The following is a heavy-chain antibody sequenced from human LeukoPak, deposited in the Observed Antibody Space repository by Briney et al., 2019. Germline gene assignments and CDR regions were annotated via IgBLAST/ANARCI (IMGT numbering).Heavy chain of an antibody. CDR1: GFSFSSGGVG. CDR2: IYENDEK. D-gene: IGHD2-15*01. J-gene: IGHJ3*02. V-gene: IGHV2-5*01. CDR3: AHRHRGVASDI. Sequence: SGPTLVNPTQTLTLTCTFSGFSFSSGGVGVGWIRQPPGGALEWLGVIYENDEKLYSSSLQNRLSITKDTSRNRVVPTMANMDPVDTATYYCAHRHRGVASDIWGQGTMVTVSS.